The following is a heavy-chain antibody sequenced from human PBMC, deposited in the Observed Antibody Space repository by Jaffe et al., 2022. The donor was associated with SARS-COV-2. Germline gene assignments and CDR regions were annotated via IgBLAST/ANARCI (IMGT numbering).Heavy chain of an antibody. D-gene: IGHD3-22*01. CDR1: GGSISSSSYY. Sequence: QLQLQESGPGLVKPSETLSLTCTVSGGSISSSSYYWGWIRQPPGKGLEWIGSIYYSGSTYYNPSLKSRVTISVDTSKNQFSLKLSSVTAADTAVYYCARRMGFQASRLLAPRGKSWFDPWGQGTLVTVSS. CDR3: ARRMGFQASRLLAPRGKSWFDP. V-gene: IGHV4-39*01. CDR2: IYYSGST. J-gene: IGHJ5*02.